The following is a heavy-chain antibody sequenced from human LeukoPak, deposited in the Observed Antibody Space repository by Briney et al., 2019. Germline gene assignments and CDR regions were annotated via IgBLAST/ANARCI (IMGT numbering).Heavy chain of an antibody. D-gene: IGHD4-17*01. CDR1: GASFSEYV. V-gene: IGHV4-34*01. J-gene: IGHJ3*01. CDR3: ARGPHYYGDYIRYFPDAFHV. Sequence: SETLSLTCGVSGASFSEYVWNWVRQSPAECLEGIGEIKHVGGATYNPSLMGRVTISADTSKNQFSLKLSSFTAADTAVYFCARGPHYYGDYIRYFPDAFHVWGRGTVVSVSS. CDR2: IKHVGGA.